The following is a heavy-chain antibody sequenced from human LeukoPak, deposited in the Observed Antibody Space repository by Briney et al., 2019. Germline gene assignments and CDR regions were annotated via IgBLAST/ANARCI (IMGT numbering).Heavy chain of an antibody. D-gene: IGHD3-10*01. J-gene: IGHJ4*02. Sequence: SETLSLTCTVSGGSISSGDYYWSWVRQPPGKGLEWIGEMHQSGIINYNPSLKSRVTMSLDKAKKQFSLKLNSVTAADTAVYYCARHYGHWGQGTLVTVSS. V-gene: IGHV4-39*01. CDR1: GGSISSGDYY. CDR2: MHQSGII. CDR3: ARHYGH.